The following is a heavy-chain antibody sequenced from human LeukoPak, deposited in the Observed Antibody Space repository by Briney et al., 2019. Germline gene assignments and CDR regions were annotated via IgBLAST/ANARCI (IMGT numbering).Heavy chain of an antibody. CDR1: GYTFTNFD. CDR2: MNPNSGNT. CDR3: ARDRVIGGVAPRQIYFDS. D-gene: IGHD3-16*01. V-gene: IGHV1-8*01. J-gene: IGHJ4*02. Sequence: ASVKVSCKASGYTFTNFDINWVRQATGQGLEWMGWMNPNSGNTGYAQKFQGRVAFSRDTSTSTAYMELTNLRFDDTALYYCARDRVIGGVAPRQIYFDSWGEGTLVTVYS.